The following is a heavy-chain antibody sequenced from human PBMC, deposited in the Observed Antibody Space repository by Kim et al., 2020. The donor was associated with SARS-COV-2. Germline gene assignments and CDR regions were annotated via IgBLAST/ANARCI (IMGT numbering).Heavy chain of an antibody. CDR2: IYYSGST. J-gene: IGHJ5*02. CDR3: VRDKIVGDGHWFDP. CDR1: GDSISSYY. Sequence: SETLSLTCSVSGDSISSYYWSWIRQPPGKGLEWMGHIYYSGSTNYNPSLESRVTISVDTSKNQFSLKLSSVTAADTAVYYCVRDKIVGDGHWFDPWGQGTLVTVSS. D-gene: IGHD1-26*01. V-gene: IGHV4-59*13.